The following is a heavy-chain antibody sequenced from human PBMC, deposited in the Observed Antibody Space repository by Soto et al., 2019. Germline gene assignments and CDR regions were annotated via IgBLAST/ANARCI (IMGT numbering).Heavy chain of an antibody. CDR1: GFSLSTYHMG. D-gene: IGHD4-17*01. CDR2: IYWDDDK. Sequence: QITLKESGPTLVRPAQTLTLTCDFSGFSLSTYHMGVAWIRQPPGKALEWLALIYWDDDKRYSPSLKDRLAISTDTASNQVVLTITNMDPGDTATYFCAHAGDYDLLTFDHWGPGTLGTVSS. J-gene: IGHJ4*02. V-gene: IGHV2-5*02. CDR3: AHAGDYDLLTFDH.